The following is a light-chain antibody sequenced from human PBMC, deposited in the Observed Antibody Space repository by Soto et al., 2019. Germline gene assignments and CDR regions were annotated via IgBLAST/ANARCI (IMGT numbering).Light chain of an antibody. CDR2: EVI. J-gene: IGLJ2*01. Sequence: QSALTQHPSASGSPGQSVTISCTGTSSDVGGYNYVSWYQRHPGKAPKLMIYEVIKRPSGVPDRFSGSKSGNTASLTVSGLQAEDEADYYCSSYAGSNNLVFGGGTKLTVL. CDR3: SSYAGSNNLV. V-gene: IGLV2-8*01. CDR1: SSDVGGYNY.